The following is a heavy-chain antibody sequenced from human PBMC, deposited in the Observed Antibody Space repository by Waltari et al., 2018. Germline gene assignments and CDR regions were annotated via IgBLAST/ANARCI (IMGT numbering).Heavy chain of an antibody. CDR1: GFSFSTYW. CDR2: MNIDGTST. CDR3: ARDSEGYSTWGAVDF. D-gene: IGHD3-16*01. J-gene: IGHJ3*01. V-gene: IGHV3-74*01. Sequence: EVQLVEAGGGLVKPGGSLRLSCVVYGFSFSTYWMYWVRQAPGQGLVWVSRMNIDGTSTTYADSVKGRFTISRDNAKNTLYLQMDDLRAEDTAVYYCARDSEGYSTWGAVDFWGQGTMVTVSP.